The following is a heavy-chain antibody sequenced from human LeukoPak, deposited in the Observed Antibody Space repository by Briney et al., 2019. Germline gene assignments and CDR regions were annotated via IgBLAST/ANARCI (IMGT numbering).Heavy chain of an antibody. D-gene: IGHD1-14*01. CDR3: ARVHTTVSSYYMDV. V-gene: IGHV3-66*02. Sequence: GGSLRLSCAASGFTVSSNYMSWVRQAPGKGLEWVSVIYSGGSTYYADSVKGRFTISRDNSKNTLYLQMNSLRAEDTAVYYCARVHTTVSSYYMDVRGKGTTVTVS. CDR1: GFTVSSNY. J-gene: IGHJ6*03. CDR2: IYSGGST.